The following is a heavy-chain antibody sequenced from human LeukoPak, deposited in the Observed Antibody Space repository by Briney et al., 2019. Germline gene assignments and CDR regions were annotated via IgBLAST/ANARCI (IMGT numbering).Heavy chain of an antibody. J-gene: IGHJ4*02. CDR3: ARERAAAGYFDY. CDR2: IYYSGST. Sequence: SETLSLTCTVSGGSISSSSYYWGWIRQPPGKGLERIGSIYYSGSTYYNPSLKSRVTISVDTSKNQFSLKLSSVTAADTAVYYCARERAAAGYFDYWGQGTLVTVSS. CDR1: GGSISSSSYY. D-gene: IGHD6-13*01. V-gene: IGHV4-39*02.